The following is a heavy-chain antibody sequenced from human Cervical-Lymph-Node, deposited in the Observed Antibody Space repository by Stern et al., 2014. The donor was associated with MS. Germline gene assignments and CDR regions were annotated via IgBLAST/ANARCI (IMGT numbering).Heavy chain of an antibody. Sequence: QITLKESGPKLVKPTQTVTLTCTLSGFSVTTAGVGVGWIRQRPGKALEWLALTYRDDYKLYSPALKNRLTITKDTSKIQVVLTMTNVDPVDTATYYCAHSRVKYCRGGTCYSSLFDYWGQGTLVTVSS. J-gene: IGHJ4*02. CDR3: AHSRVKYCRGGTCYSSLFDY. D-gene: IGHD2-15*01. CDR1: GFSVTTAGVG. V-gene: IGHV2-5*02. CDR2: TYRDDYK.